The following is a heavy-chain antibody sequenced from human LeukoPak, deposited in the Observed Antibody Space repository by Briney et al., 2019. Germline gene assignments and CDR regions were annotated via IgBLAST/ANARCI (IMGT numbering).Heavy chain of an antibody. CDR1: GYTFTDYY. CDR3: ARGEKYYYDSSGYYARRGIDY. V-gene: IGHV1-2*02. CDR2: INPNSGGT. D-gene: IGHD3-22*01. J-gene: IGHJ4*02. Sequence: ASVKVSCKASGYTFTDYYMHWVRLAPGQGLEWMGWINPNSGGTNYAQKSQGRVTMTRDTSISTAYMELSRLRSDDTAVYYCARGEKYYYDSSGYYARRGIDYWGQGTLVTVSS.